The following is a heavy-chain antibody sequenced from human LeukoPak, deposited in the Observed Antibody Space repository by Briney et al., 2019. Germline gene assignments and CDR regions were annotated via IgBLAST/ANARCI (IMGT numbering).Heavy chain of an antibody. CDR3: ARVGDYYGSGSYEYYFDY. D-gene: IGHD3-10*01. J-gene: IGHJ4*02. CDR2: IIPILGIA. V-gene: IGHV1-69*04. CDR1: GGTFSSYA. Sequence: SVKVSCKASGGTFSSYAISWVRQAPGQGLEWMGRIIPILGIANYAQKFQGRVTITADKSTSTAYMELSSLRSEDTAVYYCARVGDYYGSGSYEYYFDYWGQGTLVTVSS.